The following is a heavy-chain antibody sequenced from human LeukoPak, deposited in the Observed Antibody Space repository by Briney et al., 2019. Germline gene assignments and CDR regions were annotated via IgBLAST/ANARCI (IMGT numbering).Heavy chain of an antibody. D-gene: IGHD3-22*01. CDR3: AKYKNYYDSSGYPDY. CDR1: GFTFSSYA. CDR2: ISGSGGST. V-gene: IGHV3-23*01. J-gene: IGHJ4*02. Sequence: PGGSLRLSCAASGFTFSSYAMRWVRQAPGKGLEWVSAISGSGGSTYYADSVKGRLTISRDNSKNTLYLQMNSLRAEDTAVYYCAKYKNYYDSSGYPDYWGQGTLVTVSS.